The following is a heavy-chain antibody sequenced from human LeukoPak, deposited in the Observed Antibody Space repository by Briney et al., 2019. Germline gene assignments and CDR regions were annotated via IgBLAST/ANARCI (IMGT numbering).Heavy chain of an antibody. J-gene: IGHJ6*02. V-gene: IGHV3-30*18. CDR3: AKEYCSGGNCYTGYGMGV. CDR2: ISYDGSNT. CDR1: GFTLSSYG. D-gene: IGHD2-15*01. Sequence: GRSPRLSCAASGFTLSSYGMHWVRQAPGKGLEWVAVISYDGSNTYYADSVKGRFTISRDNSKNTLYLQMNSLRAEDTAVYYCAKEYCSGGNCYTGYGMGVWGQGTTVTVSS.